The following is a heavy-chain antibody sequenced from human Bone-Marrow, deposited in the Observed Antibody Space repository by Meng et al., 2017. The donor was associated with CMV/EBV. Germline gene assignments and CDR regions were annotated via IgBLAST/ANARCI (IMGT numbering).Heavy chain of an antibody. CDR1: GYIFTKYG. CDR3: ARDAGTIAVSGIGAY. D-gene: IGHD6-19*01. CDR2: ISAYNGDT. V-gene: IGHV1-18*01. J-gene: IGHJ4*02. Sequence: ASVKVSCKASGYIFTKYGVNWIRQAPGQGPEWMGWISAYNGDTMYAPKVQGRVTMTTDTSTSTAYMELRGLRSDDTAVYYCARDAGTIAVSGIGAYWGQGTRVTVYS.